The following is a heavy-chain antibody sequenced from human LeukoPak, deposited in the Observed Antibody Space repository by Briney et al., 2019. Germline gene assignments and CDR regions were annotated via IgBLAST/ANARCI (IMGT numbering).Heavy chain of an antibody. CDR1: GFTFDDYG. CDR2: INWNGGST. J-gene: IGHJ3*02. D-gene: IGHD1-26*01. V-gene: IGHV3-20*04. CDR3: AREYSGSYFRAFDI. Sequence: GGSLRLSCAASGFTFDDYGMSWVRQAPGKGLEWVSGINWNGGSTGYADSVKGRFTISRDNAKNSLYLQMNSLRAEDTALYYCAREYSGSYFRAFDIWGQGTMVTVSS.